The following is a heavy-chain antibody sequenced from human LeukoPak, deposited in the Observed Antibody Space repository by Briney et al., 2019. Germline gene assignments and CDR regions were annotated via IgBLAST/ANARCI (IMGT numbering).Heavy chain of an antibody. Sequence: PSETLSLTCTVSGDSISSYYWSWIRQPPGKGLEWLGHINDRGSSNYNSSLGGRVSISVDTSNNRFSLKLSSVIAEDTAVYYCARDSRCGSGCSEDGMDVWYEDTMDVWGQGTTVTVSS. CDR2: INDRGSS. CDR1: GDSISSYY. J-gene: IGHJ6*01. D-gene: IGHD6-25*01. V-gene: IGHV4-59*01. CDR3: ARDSRCGSGCSEDGMDVWYEDTMDV.